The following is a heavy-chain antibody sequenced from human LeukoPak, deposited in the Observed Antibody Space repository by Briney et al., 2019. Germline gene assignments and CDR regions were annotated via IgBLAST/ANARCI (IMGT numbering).Heavy chain of an antibody. D-gene: IGHD3-10*01. CDR3: ARMGYDSGNYLGFDY. V-gene: IGHV4-59*01. CDR1: GGSISNYY. Sequence: SETLSLTCTVSGGSISNYYWSWIRQPPGKGLEWIGYIYYSGSTNYNPSLKSRVTISVDTSKNQFSLKLSSVTAADTAMYYCARMGYDSGNYLGFDYWAREPWSPSPQ. J-gene: IGHJ4*02. CDR2: IYYSGST.